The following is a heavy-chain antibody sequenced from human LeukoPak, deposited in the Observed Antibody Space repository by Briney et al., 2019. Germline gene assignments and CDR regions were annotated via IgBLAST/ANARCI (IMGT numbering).Heavy chain of an antibody. CDR3: AKDDDYYGSGSYSY. J-gene: IGHJ4*02. CDR2: ISGSDGST. Sequence: GGSLRLSCTASGFTFSNYAMSWVRQAPGKGLEWVSTISGSDGSTYYADSVKGRFTISRDNSKNTLYLQMNSLRAEDTAVYYCAKDDDYYGSGSYSYWGQGTLVTVSS. CDR1: GFTFSNYA. V-gene: IGHV3-23*01. D-gene: IGHD3-10*01.